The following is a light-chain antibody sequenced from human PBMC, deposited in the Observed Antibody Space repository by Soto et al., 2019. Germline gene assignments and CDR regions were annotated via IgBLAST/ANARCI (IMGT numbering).Light chain of an antibody. V-gene: IGKV1-5*01. J-gene: IGKJ1*01. CDR1: QSVSGW. CDR3: QQYETFSGT. Sequence: DIQMTQSPSTLSASVGDAVNVACRASQSVSGWLAWYQQKPGEAPKILIYDASALPRGVPSRFSGSGSGTKFTLTIASLQPDDFATYYCQQYETFSGTFGPGTKVDIK. CDR2: DAS.